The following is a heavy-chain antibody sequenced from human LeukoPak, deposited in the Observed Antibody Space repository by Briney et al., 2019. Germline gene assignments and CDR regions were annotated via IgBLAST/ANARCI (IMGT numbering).Heavy chain of an antibody. CDR3: ARPHGEQQLVYFDY. J-gene: IGHJ4*02. Sequence: GESLKISCKGSGYRSSTYWIGWVRQMPGKGLEWMGIIYPGDSDTRYSPSFQGQVTISADKSISTAYLQWSSLKASDTAMYYCARPHGEQQLVYFDYWGQGTLVTVSS. CDR1: GYRSSTYW. CDR2: IYPGDSDT. D-gene: IGHD6-13*01. V-gene: IGHV5-51*01.